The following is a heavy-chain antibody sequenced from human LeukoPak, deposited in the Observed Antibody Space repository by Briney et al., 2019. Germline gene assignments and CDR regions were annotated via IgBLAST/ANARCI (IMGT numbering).Heavy chain of an antibody. J-gene: IGHJ4*02. CDR3: AKEGYCSGGSCYTENDY. V-gene: IGHV3-74*01. Sequence: GGSLRLSCAASGFTFSNYWMHWVRQVPGKGLVWVSRINDDGSATFYADSVKGRFTISRDNAKNTLYLQMKSLRAEDTAVYYCAKEGYCSGGSCYTENDYWGQGTLVTVSS. D-gene: IGHD2-15*01. CDR1: GFTFSNYW. CDR2: INDDGSAT.